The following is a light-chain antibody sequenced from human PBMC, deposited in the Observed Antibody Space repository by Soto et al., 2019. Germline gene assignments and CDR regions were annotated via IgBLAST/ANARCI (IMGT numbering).Light chain of an antibody. CDR3: PQYDNLPLP. CDR1: QDISNY. J-gene: IGKJ4*01. Sequence: DIQMTQSPSSLSASVGDRVTITCQASQDISNYLNWYQQKPGKAPKLLIYDASNFETGVPSRVSGSGFWGDFTFNISSLQAEGIETYYWPQYDNLPLPFGRGSKVEVK. V-gene: IGKV1-33*01. CDR2: DAS.